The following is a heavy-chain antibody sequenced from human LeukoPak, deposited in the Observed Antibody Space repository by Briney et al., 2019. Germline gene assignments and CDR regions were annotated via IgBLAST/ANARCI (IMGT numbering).Heavy chain of an antibody. CDR3: ARDHGTSGWYGHYFDS. CDR2: ISGSGGST. CDR1: GFTFSSYA. D-gene: IGHD6-19*01. J-gene: IGHJ4*02. V-gene: IGHV3-23*01. Sequence: GGSLRLSRAASGFTFSSYAMSWVRQAPGKGLEWVSAISGSGGSTYYADSVKGRFTISRDNSKNTLYLQMNSLRAEDTAVYYCARDHGTSGWYGHYFDSWGQGTLVTVSS.